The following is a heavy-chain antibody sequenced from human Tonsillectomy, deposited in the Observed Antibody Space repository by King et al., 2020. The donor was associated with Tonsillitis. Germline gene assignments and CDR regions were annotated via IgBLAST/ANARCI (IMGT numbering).Heavy chain of an antibody. CDR3: AKDRQSLYYYYGMDV. CDR2: IRYDGSNK. D-gene: IGHD6-19*01. J-gene: IGHJ6*02. Sequence: VQLVESGGGVVQPGGSLRLSCAASGFTFSSYGMHWVRQAPGKGLEWVAFIRYDGSNKYYADSVKGRFTISRDNSKNTLYLQMNSLRAEDTAVYYCAKDRQSLYYYYGMDVWGQGTTVTVSS. CDR1: GFTFSSYG. V-gene: IGHV3-30*02.